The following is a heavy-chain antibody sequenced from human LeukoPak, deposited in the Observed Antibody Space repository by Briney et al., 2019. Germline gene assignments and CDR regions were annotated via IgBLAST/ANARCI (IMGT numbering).Heavy chain of an antibody. J-gene: IGHJ4*02. V-gene: IGHV3-15*01. CDR3: TTSSNRYQLLSDC. CDR1: GFTFSNAW. Sequence: GGSLRLSCAASGFTFSNAWMSWVRQAPGKGLEWVGRIKSKTDGGTTDYAAPVKARFTISRDDSKNMLYLQMNSLETDDTAVYYCTTSSNRYQLLSDCWGQGTLVTVSS. D-gene: IGHD2-2*01. CDR2: IKSKTDGGTT.